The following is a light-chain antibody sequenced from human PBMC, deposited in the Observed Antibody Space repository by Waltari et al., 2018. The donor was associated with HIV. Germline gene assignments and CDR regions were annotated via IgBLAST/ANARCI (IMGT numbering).Light chain of an antibody. CDR3: GTWDSSLSAVL. J-gene: IGLJ2*01. Sequence: QSALTQPASVSGSPGQSITISCTGSSSDVGSYNLVSWYQQHPGKAPKLMIYEGINRPSGIANRFSGSKSGTLATLGITGLQTGDEADYYCGTWDSSLSAVLFGGGTKLTVL. V-gene: IGLV2-14*02. CDR2: EGI. CDR1: SSDVGSYNL.